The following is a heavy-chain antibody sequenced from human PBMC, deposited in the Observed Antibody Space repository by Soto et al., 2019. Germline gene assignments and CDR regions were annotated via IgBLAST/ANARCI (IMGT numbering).Heavy chain of an antibody. D-gene: IGHD2-2*01. Sequence: QVQVVQSGAEEKKPGASVKVSCKASGYTFTSYGMHWVHQAPGQRLEWMGWINAGNGNRKYSQKFQGRVTITRDTSASTAYMELSSLKSEDTAVYYCARADGPGFVGPWGQGTLVTVSS. J-gene: IGHJ5*02. CDR3: ARADGPGFVGP. CDR2: INAGNGNR. CDR1: GYTFTSYG. V-gene: IGHV1-3*05.